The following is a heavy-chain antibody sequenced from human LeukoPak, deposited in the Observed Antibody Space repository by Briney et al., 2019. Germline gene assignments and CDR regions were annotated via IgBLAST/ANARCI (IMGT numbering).Heavy chain of an antibody. D-gene: IGHD3-10*01. Sequence: GGSLRLSCAASGFTFGDYAMHWVRQPPGKGLEWVSGITWNTGFIGYADSVRGRFTISRDNGKNSLYLQMNSLRAEDTAVYYCARYYGSGSDPYYGMDVWGQGTTVTVSS. CDR1: GFTFGDYA. J-gene: IGHJ6*02. CDR3: ARYYGSGSDPYYGMDV. CDR2: ITWNTGFI. V-gene: IGHV3-9*01.